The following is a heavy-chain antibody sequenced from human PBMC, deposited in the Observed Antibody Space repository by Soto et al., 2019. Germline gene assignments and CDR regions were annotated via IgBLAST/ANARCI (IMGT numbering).Heavy chain of an antibody. V-gene: IGHV4-31*03. D-gene: IGHD1-26*01. Sequence: QVQLQESGPGLVKPSQTPSLPCTVSGYSISSGGYYWSWIRQHPGKGLEWFGYIDSSGRTYYNPSLQSRVTMSLDTSKNQFSLNLSYVTAADAAMFYCARIAKQGARLDFWGQGTLVTVSS. CDR1: GYSISSGGYY. CDR3: ARIAKQGARLDF. CDR2: IDSSGRT. J-gene: IGHJ4*02.